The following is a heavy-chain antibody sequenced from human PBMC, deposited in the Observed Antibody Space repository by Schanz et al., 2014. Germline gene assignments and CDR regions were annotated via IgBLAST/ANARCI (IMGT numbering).Heavy chain of an antibody. CDR1: GFSFSTHA. Sequence: EVQLVESGGGLVQPGGSLRLSCAASGFSFSTHAMSWVRQAPGQGLEWVSGINTSGGSRYYAESVKGRFTISRDNSKTLVVLQMTSLRVDATAVYYCTKEDATALWYFEHWGQGTLVTVSS. V-gene: IGHV3-23*04. J-gene: IGHJ4*02. CDR2: INTSGGSR. D-gene: IGHD6-13*01. CDR3: TKEDATALWYFEH.